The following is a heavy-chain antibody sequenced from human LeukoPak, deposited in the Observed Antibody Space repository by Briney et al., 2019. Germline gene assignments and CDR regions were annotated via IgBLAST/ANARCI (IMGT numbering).Heavy chain of an antibody. J-gene: IGHJ5*02. CDR1: GYTFTSYD. CDR2: INPNSGGT. D-gene: IGHD6-13*01. CDR3: ARDQDGGIAPNDDGGWFDP. V-gene: IGHV1-2*02. Sequence: GASVKVSCKASGYTFTSYDINWVRQATGQGLEWMGWINPNSGGTNYAQKFQGRVTMTRDTSISTAYMELSRLRSDDTAVYYCARDQDGGIAPNDDGGWFDPWGQGTLVTVSS.